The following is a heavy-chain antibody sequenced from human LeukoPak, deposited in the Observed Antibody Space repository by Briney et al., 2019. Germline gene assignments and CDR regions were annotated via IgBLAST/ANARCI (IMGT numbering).Heavy chain of an antibody. Sequence: GGSLRLSCAASGFTFSNAWMSWVRQAPGKGLEWVGRIKSKTDGGTTDYASPVKGRFTISRDDSKNTLYMQMNILKTEDTAVYYCTTTLTYSRGWSEDYWGQGTLVTVS. J-gene: IGHJ4*02. CDR3: TTTLTYSRGWSEDY. D-gene: IGHD6-19*01. CDR2: IKSKTDGGTT. CDR1: GFTFSNAW. V-gene: IGHV3-15*01.